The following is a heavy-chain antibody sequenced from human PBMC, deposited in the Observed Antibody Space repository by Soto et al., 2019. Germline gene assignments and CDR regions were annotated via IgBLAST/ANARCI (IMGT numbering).Heavy chain of an antibody. CDR3: ARRYGSGSYWDY. D-gene: IGHD3-10*01. Sequence: SGPTLVNPTQTLTLTCSFSGFSLSTSGAGVAWIRQPPGMALEWLALIYWDDDKRYSPSLKNRLTITKDTSKNQAVFTMTNMETVDTATYYCARRYGSGSYWDYWGKGTLVTVST. V-gene: IGHV2-5*02. CDR1: GFSLSTSGAG. CDR2: IYWDDDK. J-gene: IGHJ4*02.